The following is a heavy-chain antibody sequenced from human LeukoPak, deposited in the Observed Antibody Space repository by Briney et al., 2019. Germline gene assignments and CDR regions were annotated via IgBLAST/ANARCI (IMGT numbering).Heavy chain of an antibody. Sequence: SVKVSCKASGGTFSSYAISWVRQAPGQGLEWMGGVIPIFGTANYAQKFQGRVTITTDESTSTAYMELSSLRSEDTAVYYCARGRVATILYYYMDVWGKGTTVTVSS. CDR2: VIPIFGTA. CDR3: ARGRVATILYYYMDV. D-gene: IGHD5-12*01. J-gene: IGHJ6*03. V-gene: IGHV1-69*05. CDR1: GGTFSSYA.